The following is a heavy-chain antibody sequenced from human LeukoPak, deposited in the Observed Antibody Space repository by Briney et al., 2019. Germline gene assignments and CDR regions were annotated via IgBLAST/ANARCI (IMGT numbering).Heavy chain of an antibody. CDR3: ARDLYSSGWSFFDY. V-gene: IGHV7-4-1*02. CDR2: INTNTGNP. Sequence: ASVKVSCKASGYTFTSYAMNWVRQAPGQGLEWMGWINTNTGNPTYAQGFTGRFVFSLDTSVSTAYLQISSLKAEDTAVYYCARDLYSSGWSFFDYWGQGTLVTVSS. J-gene: IGHJ4*02. D-gene: IGHD6-19*01. CDR1: GYTFTSYA.